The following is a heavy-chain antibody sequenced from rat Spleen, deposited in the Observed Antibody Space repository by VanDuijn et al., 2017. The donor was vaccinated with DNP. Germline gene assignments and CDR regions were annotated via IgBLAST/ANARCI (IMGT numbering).Heavy chain of an antibody. CDR1: GFTFSSFP. V-gene: IGHV5-46*01. D-gene: IGHD1-10*01. CDR3: ASLNNYNWFAY. CDR2: ISTSGGST. Sequence: EVQLVESGGGLVQPGRSMKLSCAASGFTFSSFPMAWVRQAPTKGLEWVATISTSGGSTYYRDSVKGRFTVSRDDSTSTLYLQMDSLRSEDTATYYCASLNNYNWFAYWGQGTLVTVSS. J-gene: IGHJ3*01.